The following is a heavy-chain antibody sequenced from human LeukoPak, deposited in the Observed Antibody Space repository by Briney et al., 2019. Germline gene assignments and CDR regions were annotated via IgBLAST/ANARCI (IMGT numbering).Heavy chain of an antibody. CDR1: GGSFSGYY. J-gene: IGHJ6*02. D-gene: IGHD3-3*01. CDR2: INHSGST. CDR3: ARYDFWSGYPVGSYYYYGMDV. V-gene: IGHV4-34*01. Sequence: SETLSLTCAVYGGSFSGYYWSWIRQPPGKGLEWIGEINHSGSTNYDPSLKSRVTISVDTSKNQFSLKLSSVTAADTAVYYCARYDFWSGYPVGSYYYYGMDVWGQGTTVTVSS.